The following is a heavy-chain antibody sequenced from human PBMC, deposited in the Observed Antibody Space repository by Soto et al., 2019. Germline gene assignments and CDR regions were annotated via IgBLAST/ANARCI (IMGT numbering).Heavy chain of an antibody. CDR2: IYWDDDK. V-gene: IGHV2-5*02. Sequence: QITLKESGPTLVNPTQTLTLTCTFSGFSLSTSGVGVGWIRQPPGKALEWVTLIYWDDDKRYSPSLKSRITITKDTSKSQVVLTMSNMDPVDTGPYYCARHIPSGYNDAFDIWGQGTMVTVSS. CDR1: GFSLSTSGVG. D-gene: IGHD3-9*01. J-gene: IGHJ3*02. CDR3: ARHIPSGYNDAFDI.